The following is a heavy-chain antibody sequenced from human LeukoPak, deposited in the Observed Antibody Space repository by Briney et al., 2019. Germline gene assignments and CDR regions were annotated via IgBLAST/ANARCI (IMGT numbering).Heavy chain of an antibody. CDR2: KRFVGSNK. D-gene: IGHD3-22*01. CDR3: AKDRAGYYSHYNYKDV. V-gene: IGHV3-30*02. Sequence: RGSLRLSCAASGFTFSSFGMHWVRQVPGKGLGWVAFKRFVGSNKNYADSVKGRFTISTDNSKNTQYRQKNSLRAEDTAVYYGAKDRAGYYSHYNYKDVWGKETTVTISS. J-gene: IGHJ6*03. CDR1: GFTFSSFG.